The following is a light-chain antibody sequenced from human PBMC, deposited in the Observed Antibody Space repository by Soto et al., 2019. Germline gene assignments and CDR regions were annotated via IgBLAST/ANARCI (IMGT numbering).Light chain of an antibody. Sequence: QSALTQPPSVSAAPGQTVTISCSGSSSNIGKNFVSWYQQFPGTAPKLLIYDNNKRPSGIPDRFSGSKSGTSATLGITGLQTGDEADYYCGTWDSSLTAVVFGGGTKLTVL. J-gene: IGLJ2*01. CDR2: DNN. V-gene: IGLV1-51*01. CDR1: SSNIGKNF. CDR3: GTWDSSLTAVV.